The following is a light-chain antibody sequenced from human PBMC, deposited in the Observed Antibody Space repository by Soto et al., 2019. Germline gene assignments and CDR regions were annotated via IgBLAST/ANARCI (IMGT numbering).Light chain of an antibody. V-gene: IGKV3D-15*02. CDR2: DAS. J-gene: IGKJ5*01. CDR3: QQYGGSPRIT. CDR1: QSVSSY. Sequence: ERVMKQSPATLSVNPGERATLSCRASQSVSSYLAWYQQKPGQAPRLLIYDASNRATGIPARFSGSGSGTDFTLIINRLEPEDVAIYYCQQYGGSPRITFGQGTRLEV.